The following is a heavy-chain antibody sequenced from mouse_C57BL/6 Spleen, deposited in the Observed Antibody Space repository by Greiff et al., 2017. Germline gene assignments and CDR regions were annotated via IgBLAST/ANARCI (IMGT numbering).Heavy chain of an antibody. CDR2: ISGGGGNT. CDR3: ARHDYYGSSYDYAMDY. D-gene: IGHD1-1*01. V-gene: IGHV5-9*01. CDR1: GFTFSSYT. J-gene: IGHJ4*01. Sequence: EVKLMESGGGLVKPGGSLKLSCAASGFTFSSYTMSWVRQTPEKRLEWVATISGGGGNTYYPDSVKGRFTISRDNAKNTLYLQMSSLRSEDTALYYCARHDYYGSSYDYAMDYWGQGTSVTVSS.